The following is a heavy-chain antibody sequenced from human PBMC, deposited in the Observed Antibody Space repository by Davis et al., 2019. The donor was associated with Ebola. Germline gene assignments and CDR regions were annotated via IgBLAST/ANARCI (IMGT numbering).Heavy chain of an antibody. Sequence: PSETLSLTCTVSGATINFYYWNWIRQSPGKGLEWIGHIYYTGISSYNPSLRGRVNMSVDTSKNQISLTLTSVTAADTAVYYCAKANWDDVPPDNWGQGTLVTVSS. CDR2: IYYTGIS. V-gene: IGHV4-59*01. CDR3: AKANWDDVPPDN. CDR1: GATINFYY. D-gene: IGHD1-20*01. J-gene: IGHJ4*02.